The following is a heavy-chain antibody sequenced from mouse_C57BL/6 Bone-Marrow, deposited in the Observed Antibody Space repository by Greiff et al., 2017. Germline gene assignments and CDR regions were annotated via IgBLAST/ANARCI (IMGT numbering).Heavy chain of an antibody. V-gene: IGHV1-64*01. CDR3: ARSGVYGNLFAY. CDR1: GYTFTSYW. CDR2: IHPNSGST. Sequence: QVQLQQPGAELVKPGASVTLSCKASGYTFTSYWMHWVKQRPGQGLEWIGMIHPNSGSTNYNEKFKSKATLTVDKSSSTAYMQLSSLTSEDSAVYYCARSGVYGNLFAYWGQGTLVTVSA. J-gene: IGHJ3*01. D-gene: IGHD2-1*01.